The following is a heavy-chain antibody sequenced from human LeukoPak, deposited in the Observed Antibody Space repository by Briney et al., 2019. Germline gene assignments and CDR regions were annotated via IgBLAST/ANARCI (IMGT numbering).Heavy chain of an antibody. J-gene: IGHJ4*02. CDR1: GYTLTELS. D-gene: IGHD4-23*01. V-gene: IGHV1-24*01. CDR3: ARETVAAGTIDY. CDR2: FDPEDGET. Sequence: ASMKVSCKVSGYTLTELSMHWVRQAPGKGLEWMGGFDPEDGETIYAQKFQGRVTMTEDASTDTAYMELSSLRSEDTAVYYCARETVAAGTIDYWGQGTLVTVSS.